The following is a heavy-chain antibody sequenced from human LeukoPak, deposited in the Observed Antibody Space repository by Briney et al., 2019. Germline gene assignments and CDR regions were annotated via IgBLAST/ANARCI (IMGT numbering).Heavy chain of an antibody. CDR1: GYTFTGYY. CDR2: IIPILGIA. CDR3: AKNRDGYIHDY. Sequence: SVKVSCKASGYTFTGYYIHWVRQAPGQGLEWMGRIIPILGIANYAQKFQGRVTITADKSTSTAYMELSSLRSEDTAVYYCAKNRDGYIHDYWGQGTLVTVSS. V-gene: IGHV1-69*02. D-gene: IGHD5-24*01. J-gene: IGHJ4*02.